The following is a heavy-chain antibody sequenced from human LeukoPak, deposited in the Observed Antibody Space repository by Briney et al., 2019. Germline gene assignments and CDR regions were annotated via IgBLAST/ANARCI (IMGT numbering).Heavy chain of an antibody. Sequence: SQTLSLTCTVSGGSISSGDYHWSWIRQPPGKGLEWIGYIYYSGSTYYNPSLKSRVTISVDTSKNQFSLKLSSVTAADTAVYYCARVAAASGEFDYWGQGTLVTVSS. CDR2: IYYSGST. CDR1: GGSISSGDYH. J-gene: IGHJ4*02. V-gene: IGHV4-30-4*08. D-gene: IGHD6-13*01. CDR3: ARVAAASGEFDY.